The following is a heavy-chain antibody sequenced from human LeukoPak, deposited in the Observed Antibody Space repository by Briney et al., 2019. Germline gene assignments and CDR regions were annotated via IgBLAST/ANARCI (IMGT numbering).Heavy chain of an antibody. CDR3: AREVEYCSGGSCYSYYFDY. J-gene: IGHJ4*02. CDR2: IYYSGGT. Sequence: NPSETLSLTCTVSGGSISSGGYYWSWIRQHPGKGLEWIGYIYYSGGTYYNPSLKSRVTISVDTSKNQFSLKLSSVTAADTAVYYCAREVEYCSGGSCYSYYFDYWGQGTLVTVSS. CDR1: GGSISSGGYY. D-gene: IGHD2-15*01. V-gene: IGHV4-31*03.